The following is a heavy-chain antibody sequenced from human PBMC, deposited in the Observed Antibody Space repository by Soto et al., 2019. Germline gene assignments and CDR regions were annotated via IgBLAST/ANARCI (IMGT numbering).Heavy chain of an antibody. J-gene: IGHJ4*02. Sequence: ASVKVSCKASRDEFINHYIHWVRQAPGVDLEWMGIINPNGGGTDYAQKFQGRVTMTTDTYASTVHMELSSLRSEDTAVYFCARDSSASATSYSFDYWGQGTLVTVSS. CDR1: RDEFINHY. V-gene: IGHV1-46*01. CDR2: INPNGGGT. CDR3: ARDSSASATSYSFDY. D-gene: IGHD3-10*01.